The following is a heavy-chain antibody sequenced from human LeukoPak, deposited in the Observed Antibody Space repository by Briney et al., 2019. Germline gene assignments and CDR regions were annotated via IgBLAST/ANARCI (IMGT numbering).Heavy chain of an antibody. CDR1: GFTFSSYG. CDR3: AKERGPFDAFDI. Sequence: GGSRRLSCAASGFTFSSYGMHWVRQAPGKGLEWVAVIWSDGNNRFYADSVKGRFTFSRDNSKNTLSLQMNSLRAEDTAVYYCAKERGPFDAFDIWGPGTRVTVSS. V-gene: IGHV3-33*06. CDR2: IWSDGNNR. J-gene: IGHJ3*02.